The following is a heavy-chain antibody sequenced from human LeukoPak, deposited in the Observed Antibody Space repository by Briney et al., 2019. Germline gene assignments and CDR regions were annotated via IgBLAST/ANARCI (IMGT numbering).Heavy chain of an antibody. D-gene: IGHD4/OR15-4a*01. Sequence: GGSLRLSCAASGFTFSNYGMHWVRQAPDKGLEWVAFLQNHGGDIHYAESVEGRFTISRDNSKNTLYLQMNSLRPEDTAVYYCARHSYLNGCFGYWGQGTLVTVSS. V-gene: IGHV3-30*19. CDR3: ARHSYLNGCFGY. CDR2: LQNHGGDI. J-gene: IGHJ4*02. CDR1: GFTFSNYG.